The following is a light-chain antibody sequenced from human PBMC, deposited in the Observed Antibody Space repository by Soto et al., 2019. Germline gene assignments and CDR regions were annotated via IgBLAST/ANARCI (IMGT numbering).Light chain of an antibody. V-gene: IGKV1-39*01. J-gene: IGKJ3*01. CDR3: QQRSNWPPS. CDR2: SAS. CDR1: QTISRY. Sequence: DILMTQSPSYLSASVGDRVTITCRASQTISRYLNWYQQRPGKAPNLLIYSASSLQSGVPSRFSGSGPGTDFTLTISSLEPEDFAVYYCQQRSNWPPSFGPGTKVDIK.